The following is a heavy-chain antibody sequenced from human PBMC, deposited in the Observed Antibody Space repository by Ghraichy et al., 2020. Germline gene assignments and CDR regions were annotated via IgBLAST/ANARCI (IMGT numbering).Heavy chain of an antibody. CDR2: IYYSGST. Sequence: SETLSLTCTVSGGSISSYYWSWIRQPPGKGLEWIGYIYYSGSTNYNPSLKSRVTISVDTSKNQFSLKLSSVTAADTAVYYCARSPLIGSDYEPIFDYWGQGTLVTVSS. D-gene: IGHD5-12*01. J-gene: IGHJ4*02. V-gene: IGHV4-59*01. CDR1: GGSISSYY. CDR3: ARSPLIGSDYEPIFDY.